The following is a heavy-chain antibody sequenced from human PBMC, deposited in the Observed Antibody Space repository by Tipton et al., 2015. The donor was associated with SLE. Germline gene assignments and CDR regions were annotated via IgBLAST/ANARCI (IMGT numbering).Heavy chain of an antibody. CDR1: GGSFSGYY. V-gene: IGHV4-34*01. Sequence: GSLRLSCAVYGGSFSGYYWSWIRQPPGKGLEWIGEINHSGSTNYNPSLKSRVTISVDTSKNQFSLKLSSVTAADTAVYYCATRWTTVVYWGQGTLVTVSS. CDR3: ATRWTTVVY. CDR2: INHSGST. J-gene: IGHJ4*02. D-gene: IGHD4-23*01.